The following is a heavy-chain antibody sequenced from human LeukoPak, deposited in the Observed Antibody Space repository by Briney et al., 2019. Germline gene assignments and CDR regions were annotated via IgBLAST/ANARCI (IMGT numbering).Heavy chain of an antibody. J-gene: IGHJ4*02. CDR3: AKDQEVLLWFGELLH. CDR2: ISYDGSNK. V-gene: IGHV3-30*18. Sequence: GGSLRLSCAASGFTFSSYGMHWVRQAPGKGLEWVAVISYDGSNKYYADSVKGRFTISRDNSKNTLYLQMNSLRAEDTAVYYCAKDQEVLLWFGELLHWGQGTLVTVSS. CDR1: GFTFSSYG. D-gene: IGHD3-10*01.